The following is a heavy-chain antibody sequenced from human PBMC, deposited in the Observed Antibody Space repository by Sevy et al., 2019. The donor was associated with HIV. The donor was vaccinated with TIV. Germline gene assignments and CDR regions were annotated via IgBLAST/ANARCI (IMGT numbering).Heavy chain of an antibody. CDR2: ISSDGSIT. D-gene: IGHD5-18*01. V-gene: IGHV3-74*01. CDR3: ARVRGYSYGEFDY. Sequence: GGSPRLSCAASGFTFSNYWMHWVRQAPEKGLMWVSRISSDGSITNYADSVKGRFTISRDNAKNTLYLQMNSLRVEDTAVYYCARVRGYSYGEFDYWGQGTLVTVSS. J-gene: IGHJ4*02. CDR1: GFTFSNYW.